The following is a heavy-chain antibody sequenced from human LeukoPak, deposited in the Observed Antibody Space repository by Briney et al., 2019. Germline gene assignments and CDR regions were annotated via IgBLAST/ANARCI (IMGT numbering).Heavy chain of an antibody. CDR3: AKDGFLSSSWYRYFDY. Sequence: SGGSLRLSCAASGFTFSAYAMSWVRQAPGKGLEWVSAISGSGGSTYYADSVKGRFTISRDNSKNTLYLQMNSLRAEDTAVYYCAKDGFLSSSWYRYFDYWGQGTLVTVSS. V-gene: IGHV3-23*01. CDR2: ISGSGGST. J-gene: IGHJ4*02. D-gene: IGHD6-13*01. CDR1: GFTFSAYA.